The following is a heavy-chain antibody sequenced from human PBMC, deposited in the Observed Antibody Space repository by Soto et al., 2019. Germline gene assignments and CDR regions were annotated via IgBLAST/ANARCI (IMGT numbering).Heavy chain of an antibody. V-gene: IGHV3-74*03. CDR3: AREAGYCSTTSCYRRAFDT. D-gene: IGHD2-2*01. Sequence: EVQLVESGGDLVQPGGSLRLSCAASGFTFSGHWMHWVRQVPGKGLEWVSRINTDGGTSAYADSVKGRFTISRDNAKNTLYLQMNALRADDPAVYYCAREAGYCSTTSCYRRAFDTWGQGTRVTVSS. J-gene: IGHJ3*02. CDR1: GFTFSGHW. CDR2: INTDGGTS.